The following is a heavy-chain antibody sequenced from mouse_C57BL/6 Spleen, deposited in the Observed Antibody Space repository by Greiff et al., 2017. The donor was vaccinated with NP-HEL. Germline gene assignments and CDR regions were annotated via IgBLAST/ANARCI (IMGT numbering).Heavy chain of an antibody. CDR1: GYTFTDYY. CDR2: INPNNGGT. D-gene: IGHD1-1*01. CDR3: AGYCGSSFDY. J-gene: IGHJ2*01. Sequence: VQLQQSGPELVKPGASVKISCKASGYTFTDYYMNWVKQSHGKSLEWIGDINPNNGGTSYNQKFKGKATLTVDKSSSTAYMELRSLTSEDSAVYYCAGYCGSSFDYWGQGTTLTVSS. V-gene: IGHV1-26*01.